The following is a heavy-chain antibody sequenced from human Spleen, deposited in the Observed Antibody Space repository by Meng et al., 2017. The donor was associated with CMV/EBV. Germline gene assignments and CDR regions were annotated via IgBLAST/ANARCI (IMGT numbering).Heavy chain of an antibody. V-gene: IGHV1-8*03. CDR1: AYPFTSYA. Sequence: CHSSAYPFTSYALNVVRPAAGQGLGLMGWMCPNSDDPGYAQQFLGRVTITKLPAISTAYMELSSLGSEDSAVYCCARTNCGSGGGFDFWGQGTLVTVSS. D-gene: IGHD3-10*01. J-gene: IGHJ4*02. CDR3: ARTNCGSGGGFDF. CDR2: MCPNSDDP.